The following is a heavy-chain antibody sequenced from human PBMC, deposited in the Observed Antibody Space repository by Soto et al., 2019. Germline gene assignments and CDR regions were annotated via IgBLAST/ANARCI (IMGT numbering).Heavy chain of an antibody. V-gene: IGHV3-23*01. D-gene: IGHD3-3*01. Sequence: GGSLRLSCAASGFTFSSYAMSWVRQAPGKGLEWVSAISGSGGSTYYADSVKGRFTISRDNSKNTLYLQMNSLRAEDTAVYYCAKDLTIFGKNHYYGMDVWGQGTTVTVSS. CDR3: AKDLTIFGKNHYYGMDV. CDR2: ISGSGGST. J-gene: IGHJ6*02. CDR1: GFTFSSYA.